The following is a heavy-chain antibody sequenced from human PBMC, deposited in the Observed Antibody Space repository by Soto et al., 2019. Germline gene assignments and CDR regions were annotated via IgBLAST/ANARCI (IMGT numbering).Heavy chain of an antibody. CDR2: ISGSGGST. D-gene: IGHD6-13*01. CDR3: AKLWYSSSWYYFDY. CDR1: GFTFSSYA. Sequence: EVQLLESGGGLVQPGGSLTLSCASSGFTFSSYAMSWVRQAPGKGLEWVSAISGSGGSTYYADSVNSRFTISRDNSTNTLYLQMNSLRAEDTAVYYCAKLWYSSSWYYFDYWGQGTLVTVSS. V-gene: IGHV3-23*01. J-gene: IGHJ4*02.